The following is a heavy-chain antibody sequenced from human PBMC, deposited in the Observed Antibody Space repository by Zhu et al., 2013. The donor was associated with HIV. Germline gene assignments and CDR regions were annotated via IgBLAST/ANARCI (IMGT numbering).Heavy chain of an antibody. Sequence: QVQLVQSGAEVKKPGASVKVSCKASGYTFTGYYMHWVRQAPGQGLEWMGWINPNSGGTNYAQKFQGWVTMTRDTSISTAYMELSRLRSDDTAVYYCARDGGELLWFGELPINYYYYYGMDVWAKGPRSPSP. D-gene: IGHD3-10*01. CDR2: INPNSGGT. CDR3: ARDGGELLWFGELPINYYYYYGMDV. J-gene: IGHJ6*02. CDR1: GYTFTGYY. V-gene: IGHV1-2*04.